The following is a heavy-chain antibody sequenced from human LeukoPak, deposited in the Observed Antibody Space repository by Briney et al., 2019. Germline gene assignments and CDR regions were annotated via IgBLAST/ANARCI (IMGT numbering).Heavy chain of an antibody. CDR1: GFTFSSYG. CDR2: IWYDGSNK. Sequence: GGSLRLSCAASGFTFSSYGMHWVRHAPGKGLEWVAVIWYDGSNKYYADSVKGRFTISRDNSKNTLYLQMNSLRAEDTAVYYCARGTTYYYDSSGYYSDAFDIWGQGTMVNVSS. D-gene: IGHD3-22*01. J-gene: IGHJ3*02. V-gene: IGHV3-33*01. CDR3: ARGTTYYYDSSGYYSDAFDI.